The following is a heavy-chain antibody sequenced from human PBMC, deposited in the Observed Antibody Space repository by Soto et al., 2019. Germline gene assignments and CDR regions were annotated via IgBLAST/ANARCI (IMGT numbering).Heavy chain of an antibody. J-gene: IGHJ4*02. D-gene: IGHD3-3*01. CDR1: GYTFTSYY. Sequence: VKVSCKASGYTFTSYYMHWVRQAPGQGLEWMGIINPSGGSTSYAQKFQGRVTMTRDTSTSTVYMELSSLRSEDTAVYYCARSQNHYDFWSGYSYYFDYWGQGTLVTVSS. CDR3: ARSQNHYDFWSGYSYYFDY. CDR2: INPSGGST. V-gene: IGHV1-46*01.